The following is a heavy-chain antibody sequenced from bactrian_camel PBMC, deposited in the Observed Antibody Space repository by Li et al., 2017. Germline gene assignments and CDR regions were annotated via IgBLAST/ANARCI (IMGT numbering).Heavy chain of an antibody. Sequence: HVQLVESGGGSVQAGGSLRLSCAASGYTFNNHCLGWFRQSPGKGFEWVSSIDSDGRDTSYADSVKGRFTISRDNAKNTVYLQMNSLKSEDTALYYCATGYGGSWYWGLFEYNYWGQGTQVTVS. D-gene: IGHD6*01. V-gene: IGHV3S6*01. J-gene: IGHJ4*01. CDR3: ATGYGGSWYWGLFEYNY. CDR2: IDSDGRDT. CDR1: GYTFNNHC.